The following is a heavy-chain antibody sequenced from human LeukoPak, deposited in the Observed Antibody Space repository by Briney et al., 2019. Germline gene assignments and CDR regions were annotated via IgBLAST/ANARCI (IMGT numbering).Heavy chain of an antibody. Sequence: ASVKVSCKASGYTFTSYAMHWVRQAPGQRLEWMGWINAGNGNTKYSQKLQGRVTITRDTSASTAYMELSSLRSEDTAVYYCARGVVVVPAAKNTPPGWFDPWGQGTLVTVSS. D-gene: IGHD2-2*01. V-gene: IGHV1-3*01. CDR1: GYTFTSYA. CDR2: INAGNGNT. J-gene: IGHJ5*02. CDR3: ARGVVVVPAAKNTPPGWFDP.